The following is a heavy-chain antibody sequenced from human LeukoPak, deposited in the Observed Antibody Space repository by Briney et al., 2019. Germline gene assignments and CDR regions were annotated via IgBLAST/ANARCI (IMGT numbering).Heavy chain of an antibody. CDR3: ARTISYCSSTSCYTRGFFDY. D-gene: IGHD2-2*02. CDR2: IYPGDSDT. V-gene: IGHV5-51*01. CDR1: GYSFTTYW. Sequence: GESLKISCKASGYSFTTYWIGWVRQMPGKGPEWMGIIYPGDSDTRYSPSFQGQVTISADKSISTAYLQWSSLKASDTAMYYCARTISYCSSTSCYTRGFFDYWGQGTLVTVSS. J-gene: IGHJ4*02.